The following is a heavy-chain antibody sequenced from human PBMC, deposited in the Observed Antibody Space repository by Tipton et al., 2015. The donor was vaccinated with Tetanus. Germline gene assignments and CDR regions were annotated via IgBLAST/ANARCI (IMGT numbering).Heavy chain of an antibody. CDR3: AKAIWFGELFRGADY. CDR2: ISYDGSNK. V-gene: IGHV3-30*18. CDR1: GFTFSSYG. J-gene: IGHJ4*02. Sequence: QLVQSGGGVVQPGRSLRLSCAASGFTFSSYGMRWVRQAPGKGLEWVAVISYDGSNKYYADSVKGRFTISRDNSKNTLYLQMNSLRAEDTAVYYCAKAIWFGELFRGADYWGQGTLVTVSS. D-gene: IGHD3-10*01.